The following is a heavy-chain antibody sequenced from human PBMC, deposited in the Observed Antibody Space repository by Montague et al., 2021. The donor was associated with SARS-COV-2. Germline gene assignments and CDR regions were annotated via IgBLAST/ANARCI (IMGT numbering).Heavy chain of an antibody. CDR2: IYDCGAV. D-gene: IGHD4-23*01. V-gene: IGHV4-59*01. Sequence: SETLSLTCTVSGGSITGYYWSWLRRSPGKGLEWIAYIYDCGAVNYNPSLVSRVTISTDTSKNQLSLKVNSVTAADTAVYYCVRDHPYGGPRGAYDIWGQGTVVTVSS. J-gene: IGHJ3*02. CDR3: VRDHPYGGPRGAYDI. CDR1: GGSITGYY.